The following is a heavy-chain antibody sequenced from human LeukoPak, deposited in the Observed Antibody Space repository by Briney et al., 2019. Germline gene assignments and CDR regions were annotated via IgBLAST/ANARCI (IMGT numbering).Heavy chain of an antibody. D-gene: IGHD4-23*01. V-gene: IGHV3-66*01. CDR2: IYSGGST. CDR3: ARVSQEGYGGNPFDY. J-gene: IGHJ4*02. CDR1: GFTFSSYA. Sequence: GGSLRLSCAASGFTFSSYAMSWVRQAPGKGLEWVSVIYSGGSTYYADSVKGRFTISRDNSKNTLYLQMNSLRAEDTAVYYCARVSQEGYGGNPFDYWGQGTLVTVSS.